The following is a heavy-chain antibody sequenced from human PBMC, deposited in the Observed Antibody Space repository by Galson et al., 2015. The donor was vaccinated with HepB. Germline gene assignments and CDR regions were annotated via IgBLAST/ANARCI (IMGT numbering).Heavy chain of an antibody. J-gene: IGHJ6*02. CDR3: AKERRQADYGGNSATNYYYYGMDV. Sequence: SLRLSCAASGFTFSRYWMSWVRQAPGKGLEWVAVISYDGSNKYYADSVKGRFTISRDNSKNTLYLQMNSLRAEDTAVYYCAKERRQADYGGNSATNYYYYGMDVWGQGTTVTVSS. V-gene: IGHV3-30*18. CDR2: ISYDGSNK. CDR1: GFTFSRYW. D-gene: IGHD4-23*01.